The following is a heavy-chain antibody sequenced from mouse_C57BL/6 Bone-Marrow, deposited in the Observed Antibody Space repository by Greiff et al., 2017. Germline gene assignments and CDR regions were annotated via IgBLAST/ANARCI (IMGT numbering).Heavy chain of an antibody. CDR2: IYPRDGST. V-gene: IGHV1-78*01. CDR3: SRGGNFYYWYFDV. J-gene: IGHJ1*03. D-gene: IGHD2-1*01. CDR1: GYTFTDHT. Sequence: QVQLQQSDAELVKPGASVKISCKVSGYTFTDHTIHWMKQRPEQGLEWIGYIYPRDGSTKYNEKFKGKATLTADKSSSTAYMQLNSLTSEDSAVKFCSRGGNFYYWYFDVWGTGTTVTVSS.